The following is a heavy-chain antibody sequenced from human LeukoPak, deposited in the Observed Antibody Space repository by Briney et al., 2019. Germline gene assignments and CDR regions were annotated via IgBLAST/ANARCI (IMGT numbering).Heavy chain of an antibody. D-gene: IGHD6-13*01. J-gene: IGHJ4*02. Sequence: SQTLSLTCTVSGGSLSSGSYYWSWIRQPAGKGLEWIGRIYTSGSTNYNPSLKSRVTISVNTSKNQFSLKLSSVTAADTAVYYCATSASIAAAGTFDYWGQGTLVTVSS. CDR2: IYTSGST. V-gene: IGHV4-61*02. CDR3: ATSASIAAAGTFDY. CDR1: GGSLSSGSYY.